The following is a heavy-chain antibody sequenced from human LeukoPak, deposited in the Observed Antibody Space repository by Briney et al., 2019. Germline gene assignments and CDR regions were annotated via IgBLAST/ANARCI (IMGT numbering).Heavy chain of an antibody. Sequence: QPWGSLRLSCAASGFRFSSYAMSWVRQAPGKGLEWVSAISGSGVSTYYADSVKGRFAVSRDNSKNTLYLQMSSLRAEDTAVYYCAKAPMEDSWYIHFDFWGQGTLVTVSS. CDR1: GFRFSSYA. CDR2: ISGSGVST. J-gene: IGHJ4*02. V-gene: IGHV3-23*01. D-gene: IGHD6-13*01. CDR3: AKAPMEDSWYIHFDF.